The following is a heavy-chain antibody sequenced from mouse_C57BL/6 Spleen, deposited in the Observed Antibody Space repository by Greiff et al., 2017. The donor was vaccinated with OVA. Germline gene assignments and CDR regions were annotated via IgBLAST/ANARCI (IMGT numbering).Heavy chain of an antibody. V-gene: IGHV1-26*01. CDR1: GYTFTDSY. CDR2: INPNNGGT. D-gene: IGHD2-4*01. CDR3: ARYYDYDAWFAY. J-gene: IGHJ3*01. Sequence: VQLQQSGPELVKPGASVKISCKASGYTFTDSYMNWVKQSHGKSLEWIGDINPNNGGTSYNQKFKGKATLTVDKSSSTAYMELRSLTSEDSAVYYCARYYDYDAWFAYWGQGTLVTVSA.